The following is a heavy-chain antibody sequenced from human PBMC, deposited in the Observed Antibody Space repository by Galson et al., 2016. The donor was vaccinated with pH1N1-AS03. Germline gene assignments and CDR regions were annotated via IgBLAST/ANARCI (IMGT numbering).Heavy chain of an antibody. D-gene: IGHD3-3*01. CDR1: GFTFSDYA. CDR2: ISSDASGT. V-gene: IGHV3-64*01. CDR3: ARRRSYYDFWSVYSDY. J-gene: IGHJ4*02. Sequence: SLRLSCAASGFTFSDYAMHWVRQAPGKGLEYVSAISSDASGTYYANSVKGRFTISRDNSKNTVYLQMGSLRAEDMAVYYCARRRSYYDFWSVYSDYWGQGTLVTVSS.